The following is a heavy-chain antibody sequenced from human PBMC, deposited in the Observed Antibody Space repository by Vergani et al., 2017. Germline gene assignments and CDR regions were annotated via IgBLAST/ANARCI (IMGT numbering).Heavy chain of an antibody. J-gene: IGHJ5*02. CDR3: AHTQDIVVVPAAIEGWFDP. CDR1: GFSFNTSEVC. Sequence: QITLKESGPTLVKPTQSLTLTCIFSGFSFNTSEVCVDWVRQPPGKALEWLALIYWNEDKRYSSSQKTRLIFTKDTSKNQVVLIMTNMDPVDTATYYCAHTQDIVVVPAAIEGWFDPWGQGTLVTVSS. D-gene: IGHD2-2*02. CDR2: IYWNEDK. V-gene: IGHV2-5*01.